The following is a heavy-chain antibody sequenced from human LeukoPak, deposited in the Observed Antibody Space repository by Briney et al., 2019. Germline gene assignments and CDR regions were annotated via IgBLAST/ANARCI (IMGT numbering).Heavy chain of an antibody. CDR1: GFTFSSYW. J-gene: IGHJ4*02. Sequence: GGSLRLSCAASGFTFSSYWMHWVRQAPGKGLEWVSYISSGGSTISHADSVKGRFTISRDNAENSLYLQMTSLRAEDTAVYYCARRAAAGRCFDHWGQGTLVTVSS. CDR2: ISSGGSTI. D-gene: IGHD6-13*01. CDR3: ARRAAAGRCFDH. V-gene: IGHV3-48*04.